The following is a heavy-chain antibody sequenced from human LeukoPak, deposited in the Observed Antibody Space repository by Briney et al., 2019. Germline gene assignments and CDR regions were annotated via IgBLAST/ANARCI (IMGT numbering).Heavy chain of an antibody. CDR1: GYTFTNYT. CDR2: INAGNGNT. D-gene: IGHD1-26*01. V-gene: IGHV1-3*01. Sequence: ASVKVSCKASGYTFTNYTMHWVRQAPGQRLERMGWINAGNGNTKYSQKFQGRVTFSRDTSANTAYMELSSLRSEDTAVYYCARDGRERLVRYFFDYWGQGTQVTVSS. J-gene: IGHJ4*02. CDR3: ARDGRERLVRYFFDY.